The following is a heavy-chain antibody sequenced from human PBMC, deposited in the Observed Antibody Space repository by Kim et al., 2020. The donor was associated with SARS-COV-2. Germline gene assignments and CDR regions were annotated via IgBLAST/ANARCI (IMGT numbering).Heavy chain of an antibody. V-gene: IGHV4-39*01. CDR1: GGSISSNSYY. J-gene: IGHJ5*02. CDR3: ARQTDFGYSAYDRVWFAP. CDR2: IYYSGST. Sequence: SETLSLTCTVSGGSISSNSYYWGWLRQPPGKGLEWIGSIYYSGSTYYNPSLKSRVTISVDTSKNHFSLKLSSVTAADTAVYFCARQTDFGYSAYDRVWFAPWGQGTLVTVSS. D-gene: IGHD5-12*01.